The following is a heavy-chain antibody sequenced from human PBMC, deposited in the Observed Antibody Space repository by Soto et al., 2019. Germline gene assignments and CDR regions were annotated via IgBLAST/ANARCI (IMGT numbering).Heavy chain of an antibody. CDR3: ASHYSRY. CDR2: IYYSGTT. Sequence: QVQLQESGPGLVKPSQTLSLTCTVSGGSIGSGGYYWSWIRQHPEKGLEWIGYIYYSGTTYYNPSLKSRVTISVDTSKNQFSLRLTSVTAADTAVYYCASHYSRYWGQGTLVTVSS. J-gene: IGHJ4*02. V-gene: IGHV4-31*03. D-gene: IGHD2-21*01. CDR1: GGSIGSGGYY.